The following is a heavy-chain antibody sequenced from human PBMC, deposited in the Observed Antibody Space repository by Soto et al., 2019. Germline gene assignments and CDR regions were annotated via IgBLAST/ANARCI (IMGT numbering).Heavy chain of an antibody. CDR2: IIPIIGII. J-gene: IGHJ5*02. Sequence: ASVKVSCKASGGTFSTYTITWVRQAPGQGLEWMGRIIPIIGIINYAQEFQGRVTISADKFTGTAYMELTGLRSDDTAVYYCAGDPDSHYNDSHASSYPWG. D-gene: IGHD4-4*01. V-gene: IGHV1-69*04. CDR3: AGDPDSHYNDSHASSYP. CDR1: GGTFSTYT.